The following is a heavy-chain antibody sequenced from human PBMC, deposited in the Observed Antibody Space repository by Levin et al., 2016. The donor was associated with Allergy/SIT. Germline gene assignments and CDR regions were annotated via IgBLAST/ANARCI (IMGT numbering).Heavy chain of an antibody. Sequence: SLKISCAASGFTFDDYGMSWVRQAPGKGLEWVSGISWNSGSIGYADSVKGRFTISRDNAKNSLYLQMNSLRAEDTALYYCAKAAGYGFWLVVFDYWGQGTLVTVSS. CDR3: AKAAGYGFWLVVFDY. D-gene: IGHD3/OR15-3a*01. CDR2: ISWNSGSI. CDR1: GFTFDDYG. J-gene: IGHJ4*02. V-gene: IGHV3-9*01.